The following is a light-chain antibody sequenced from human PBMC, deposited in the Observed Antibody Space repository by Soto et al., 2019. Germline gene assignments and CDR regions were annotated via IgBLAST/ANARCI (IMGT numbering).Light chain of an antibody. J-gene: IGKJ2*01. CDR1: QSVSSY. V-gene: IGKV3-11*01. CDR3: QQRSNWPPYT. CDR2: DAS. Sequence: EIVLTQSPATLSLSPGERATLSCKASQSVSSYLAWYQQKPGQAPRLLIYDASNRATGIPARFSGSWSGTEFTLTISSLETEDFAVYYCQQRSNWPPYTFGQGTKLEIK.